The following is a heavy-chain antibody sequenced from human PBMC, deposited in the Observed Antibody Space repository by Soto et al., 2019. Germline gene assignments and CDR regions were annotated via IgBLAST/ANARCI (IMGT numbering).Heavy chain of an antibody. CDR3: AKDSASAIAEFPFDY. V-gene: IGHV3-23*01. CDR2: ISGSGGST. D-gene: IGHD6-13*01. CDR1: GFTFSSYA. Sequence: GGSLRLSCAASGFTFSSYAMSWVRQAPGKGLEWVSAISGSGGSTYYADSVKGRFTISRDNSKNTLYLQMNSLRAEDTAVYYCAKDSASAIAEFPFDYWGQGTLVTVSS. J-gene: IGHJ4*02.